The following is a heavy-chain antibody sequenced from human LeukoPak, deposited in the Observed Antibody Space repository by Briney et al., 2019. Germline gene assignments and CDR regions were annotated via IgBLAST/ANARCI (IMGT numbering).Heavy chain of an antibody. V-gene: IGHV4-30-4*08. Sequence: SQTLSLTCTVSGGTISSGDYYWSWIRQPPGKGLEWIGYILYSGSTYYNPSLKSRVTISVDTSKNQFSLKLSSVTAADTDVYYCARGGVKYSSGWYLAYWGQGTLVTVSS. CDR1: GGTISSGDYY. J-gene: IGHJ4*02. D-gene: IGHD6-19*01. CDR3: ARGGVKYSSGWYLAY. CDR2: ILYSGST.